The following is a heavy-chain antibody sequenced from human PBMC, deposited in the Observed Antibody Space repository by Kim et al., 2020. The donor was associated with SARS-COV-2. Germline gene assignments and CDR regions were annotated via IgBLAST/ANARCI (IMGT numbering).Heavy chain of an antibody. CDR1: GFTFSSYG. V-gene: IGHV3-33*01. CDR2: IWYDGSNK. D-gene: IGHD6-19*01. J-gene: IGHJ5*02. Sequence: GGSLRLSCAASGFTFSSYGMHWVRQAPGKGLEWVAVIWYDGSNKYYADSVKGRFTISRDNSKNTLYLQMNSLRAEDTAVYYCARDMSVAGTENWFDPWGQGTLVTVSS. CDR3: ARDMSVAGTENWFDP.